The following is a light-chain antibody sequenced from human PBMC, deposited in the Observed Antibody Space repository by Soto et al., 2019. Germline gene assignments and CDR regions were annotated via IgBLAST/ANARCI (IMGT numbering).Light chain of an antibody. Sequence: DGQMGQSPSTLSGSVGDRVTITCRASQTISSWLDWYQQKQGKAPNLLIYKASTLKSGVPSRFRGSGYGTELTITISSMQTDDFETYYCQQYNSYTWTFGQGTKVDIK. V-gene: IGKV1-5*03. CDR3: QQYNSYTWT. CDR1: QTISSW. CDR2: KAS. J-gene: IGKJ1*01.